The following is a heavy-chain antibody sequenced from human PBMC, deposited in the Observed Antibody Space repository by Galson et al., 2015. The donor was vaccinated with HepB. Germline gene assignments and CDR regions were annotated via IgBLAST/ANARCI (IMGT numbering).Heavy chain of an antibody. D-gene: IGHD3-10*01. Sequence: SLRLSGAASAFTFRSYGMHWVGQAPGEGLEWVAGISYDGCNKYYGDSVKGRFTISRDNSKNTLYLQMNSLRAEDTALYYCAKDKAGDYYYYMDVWGKGTTVTVSS. V-gene: IGHV3-30*18. J-gene: IGHJ6*03. CDR1: AFTFRSYG. CDR3: AKDKAGDYYYYMDV. CDR2: ISYDGCNK.